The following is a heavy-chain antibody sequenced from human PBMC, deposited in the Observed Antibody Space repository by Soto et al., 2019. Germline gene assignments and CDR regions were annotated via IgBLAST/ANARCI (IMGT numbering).Heavy chain of an antibody. CDR2: IYPGDSDT. J-gene: IGHJ6*02. CDR3: ATTARPGRYYYYYGMDV. CDR1: GYSFTSYW. D-gene: IGHD6-6*01. V-gene: IGHV5-51*01. Sequence: GESLKISWKGSGYSFTSYWIGWVRQMPGKGLEWMVSIYPGDSDTRYSPSFQGQVTISADKSISTAYLQWSSLKATDTAMYYCATTARPGRYYYYYGMDVWGQGTTVTVSS.